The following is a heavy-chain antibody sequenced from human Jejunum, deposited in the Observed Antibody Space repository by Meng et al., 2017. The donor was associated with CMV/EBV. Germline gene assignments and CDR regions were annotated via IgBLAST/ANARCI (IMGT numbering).Heavy chain of an antibody. J-gene: IGHJ4*02. D-gene: IGHD6-19*01. CDR3: ATGVADFEY. CDR1: GYNFTSYD. CDR2: MNPNRGTT. Sequence: VQVCEVGGGVKKPGVSGKVSFKASGYNFTSYDINWVRQGTGQGLEWMGWMNPNRGTTGYAQKFQGRVTMTRNISKSTAYMDLSSLRSEDTAVYYCATGVADFEYWGQGTLVTVSS. V-gene: IGHV1-8*01.